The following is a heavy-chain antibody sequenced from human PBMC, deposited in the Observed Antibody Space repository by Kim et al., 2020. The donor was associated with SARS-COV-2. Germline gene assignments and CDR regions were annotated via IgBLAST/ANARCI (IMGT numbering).Heavy chain of an antibody. D-gene: IGHD3-22*01. J-gene: IGHJ3*02. CDR2: ISAYNGNT. CDR3: AGPSSSGYAYAFDI. V-gene: IGHV1-18*01. CDR1: GYTFTSYG. Sequence: ASVKVSCKASGYTFTSYGISWVRQAPGQGLEGMGWISAYNGNTNYAQKLQGRVTMTTDTSTSTAYMELRSLRSDDTAVYYCAGPSSSGYAYAFDIWGQGTMVTVS.